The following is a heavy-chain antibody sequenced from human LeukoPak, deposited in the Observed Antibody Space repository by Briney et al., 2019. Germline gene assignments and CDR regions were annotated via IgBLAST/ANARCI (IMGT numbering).Heavy chain of an antibody. Sequence: PSETLSLTCAVSGGSISSSNWWSWVRQPPGKGLEWIGEIYHSGSTNYNPSLKSRVTISVDKSKNQFSLKLSSVTAADTAVYYCARGQGQLWFGELVWYFDLWGRGTLVTVSS. CDR3: ARGQGQLWFGELVWYFDL. CDR1: GGSISSSNW. J-gene: IGHJ2*01. D-gene: IGHD3-10*01. V-gene: IGHV4-4*02. CDR2: IYHSGST.